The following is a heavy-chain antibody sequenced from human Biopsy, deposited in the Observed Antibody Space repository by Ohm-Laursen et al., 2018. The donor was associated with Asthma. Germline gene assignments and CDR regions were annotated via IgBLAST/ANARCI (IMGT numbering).Heavy chain of an antibody. CDR3: ARTFHFWSPYHAEHYQL. D-gene: IGHD3-3*02. CDR1: GFTFSSYS. J-gene: IGHJ1*01. Sequence: SLRLSCSASGFTFSSYSMNWVRQAPGKGLEWVANIKHDGSEKNHVDSLKGRFTISRDNAKNSPYLQMNSLRVEDTAVYYCARTFHFWSPYHAEHYQLWGQGTLVTVSS. V-gene: IGHV3-7*01. CDR2: IKHDGSEK.